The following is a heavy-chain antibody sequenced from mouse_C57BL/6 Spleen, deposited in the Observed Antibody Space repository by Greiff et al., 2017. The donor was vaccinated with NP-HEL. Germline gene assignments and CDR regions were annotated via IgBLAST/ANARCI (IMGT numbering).Heavy chain of an antibody. CDR1: GYAFSSSW. V-gene: IGHV14-2*01. Sequence: EVQLQESGPELVKPGASVKISCKASGYAFSSSWMNWVKQRPGKGLEWIGRIDPEDGETKYAPKFQGKATITADTSSNTAYLQLSSLTSEDTAVYYCARYYYGSSLFDYWGQGTTLTVSS. D-gene: IGHD1-1*01. J-gene: IGHJ2*01. CDR3: ARYYYGSSLFDY. CDR2: IDPEDGET.